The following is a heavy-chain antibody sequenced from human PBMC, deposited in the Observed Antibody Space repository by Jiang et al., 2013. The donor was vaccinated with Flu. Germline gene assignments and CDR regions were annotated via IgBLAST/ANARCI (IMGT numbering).Heavy chain of an antibody. CDR3: ARARYSSSSPFDY. D-gene: IGHD6-6*01. V-gene: IGHV1-2*02. Sequence: SVKVSCKASGYTFTGHYMHWVRQAPGQGLEWMGWINPISGGTNYAQKFQGKVTMTRDTSISTAYMELSRLRSDDTAVYYCARARYSSSSPFDYWGQGTLVTVSS. CDR2: INPISGGT. CDR1: GYTFTGHY. J-gene: IGHJ4*02.